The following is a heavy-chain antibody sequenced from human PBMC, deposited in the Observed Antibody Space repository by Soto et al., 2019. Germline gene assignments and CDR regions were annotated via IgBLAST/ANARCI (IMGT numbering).Heavy chain of an antibody. D-gene: IGHD3-22*01. CDR1: GFTFSSYA. CDR3: AKDIYYYDSSGYSF. Sequence: PGGSLRLSCAASGFTFSSYAMSWVRQAPGKGLEWVSAISGSGGSTYYADSVKGRFTISRDNSKNTLYLQMNSLRAEDTAVYYCAKDIYYYDSSGYSFWGQGTXVTVSS. J-gene: IGHJ4*02. V-gene: IGHV3-23*01. CDR2: ISGSGGST.